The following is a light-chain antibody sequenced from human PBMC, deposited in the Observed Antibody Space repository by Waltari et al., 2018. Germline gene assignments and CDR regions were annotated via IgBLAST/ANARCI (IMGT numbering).Light chain of an antibody. Sequence: EIVLTQSPGTLSLSPGERATLSCRASQSFSSSFFAWYQQRPGQAPRLLIYGASNRAAGIPDRFSGSGSGTDFTLTISRLEPEDFAVYYCQWYGSSPLLTFGGGTTVAIK. V-gene: IGKV3-20*01. CDR2: GAS. CDR1: QSFSSSF. CDR3: QWYGSSPLLT. J-gene: IGKJ4*01.